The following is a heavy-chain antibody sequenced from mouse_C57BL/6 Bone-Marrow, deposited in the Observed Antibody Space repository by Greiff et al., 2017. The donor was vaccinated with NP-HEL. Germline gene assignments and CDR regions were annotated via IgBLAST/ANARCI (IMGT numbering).Heavy chain of an antibody. CDR1: GFTFSSYG. CDR2: ISSGGSYT. D-gene: IGHD2-4*01. V-gene: IGHV5-6*01. J-gene: IGHJ4*01. CDR3: ARYYDYPLDY. Sequence: EVQLQESGGDLVKPGGSLKLSCAASGFTFSSYGMSWVRQTPDKRLEWVATISSGGSYTYYPDSVKGRFTISRDNAKNTLYLQMSSLKSEDTAMYYCARYYDYPLDYWGQGTSVTVSS.